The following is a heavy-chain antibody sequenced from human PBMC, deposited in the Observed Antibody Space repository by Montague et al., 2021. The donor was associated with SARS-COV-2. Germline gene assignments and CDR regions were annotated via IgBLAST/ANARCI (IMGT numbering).Heavy chain of an antibody. Sequence: SETLSLTCTVSGGSISSYYWSWIRQPPGKGLEWIGYIYYSESTNYNPSLKSRVTISVDTSKNQFSLKLSSVTAAGTAVYYCARSRRITIFGVGLSNYYGMDVWGQGTTVTVSS. D-gene: IGHD3-3*01. J-gene: IGHJ6*02. CDR3: ARSRRITIFGVGLSNYYGMDV. V-gene: IGHV4-59*01. CDR1: GGSISSYY. CDR2: IYYSEST.